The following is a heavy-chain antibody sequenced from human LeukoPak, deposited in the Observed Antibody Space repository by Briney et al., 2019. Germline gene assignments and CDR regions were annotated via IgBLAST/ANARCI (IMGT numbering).Heavy chain of an antibody. D-gene: IGHD6-19*01. V-gene: IGHV1-2*02. CDR3: ARALGRGAIAVAGTEYFQY. CDR1: GYTFTGFY. CDR2: INPKNGGT. J-gene: IGHJ1*01. Sequence: ASVKVSCKASGYTFTGFYIHWVRQAPGQGPEWMGWINPKNGGTNYAQNFQGRVTMTTDTSINTAYMELSWLRSDDTAVYYCARALGRGAIAVAGTEYFQYWGQGTLATVSS.